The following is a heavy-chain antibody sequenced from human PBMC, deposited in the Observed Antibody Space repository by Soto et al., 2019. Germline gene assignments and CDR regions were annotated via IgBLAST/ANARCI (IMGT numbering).Heavy chain of an antibody. V-gene: IGHV3-7*04. J-gene: IGHJ4*02. D-gene: IGHD3-10*01. Sequence: VQLVESGGGLVQPGGSLRPSSAASGFTFRTYWMLWGRQAPGKGLEWVANINEDGGVKHYVDSVKGRFTISRDNAKKTLYLQMNSLRGEDTAVYYCVREECGGPDKWGQGTMVTVS. CDR2: INEDGGVK. CDR3: VREECGGPDK. CDR1: GFTFRTYW.